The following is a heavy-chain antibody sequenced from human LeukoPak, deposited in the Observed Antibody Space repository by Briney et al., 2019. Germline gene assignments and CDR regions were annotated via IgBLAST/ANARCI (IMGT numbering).Heavy chain of an antibody. D-gene: IGHD3-3*01. Sequence: GASLRLSCAASGFTFDDYAMHWVRQAPGMGLEWVSGISWNSGSIGYADSVKGRFTISRDNAKNSLYLQMNSLRAEDTALYYCAKAHASGYYTGYFDYWGQGTLVTVSS. J-gene: IGHJ4*02. V-gene: IGHV3-9*01. CDR2: ISWNSGSI. CDR3: AKAHASGYYTGYFDY. CDR1: GFTFDDYA.